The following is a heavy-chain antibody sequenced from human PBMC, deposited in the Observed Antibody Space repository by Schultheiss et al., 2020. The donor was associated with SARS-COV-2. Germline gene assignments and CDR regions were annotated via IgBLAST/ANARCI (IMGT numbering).Heavy chain of an antibody. J-gene: IGHJ4*02. Sequence: SQTLSLTCAVYGGSFRGYYWSWIRQPPGKGLEWIGEINHSGSTYYNPSLKSRVTISVDTSKNQFSLKLSSVTAADTAVYYCARAQLGYCSSTSCYTHRGFDYWGQGTLVTVSS. D-gene: IGHD2-2*01. CDR1: GGSFRGYY. CDR3: ARAQLGYCSSTSCYTHRGFDY. V-gene: IGHV4-34*01. CDR2: INHSGST.